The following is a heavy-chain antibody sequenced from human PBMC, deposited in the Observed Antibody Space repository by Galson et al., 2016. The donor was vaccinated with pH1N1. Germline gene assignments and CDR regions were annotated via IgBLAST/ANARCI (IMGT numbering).Heavy chain of an antibody. CDR3: AHTWFGEFLGYFDY. Sequence: PALVKPTQTLTLTCTFSGFSLSTSGVGVGWIRQPPGKALEWLALIYWDDDKRYGPSLKSRLTITKDTSKNQVVLTMTNMDPVDTATYYCAHTWFGEFLGYFDYWGQGTLVTVSS. J-gene: IGHJ4*02. CDR1: GFSLSTSGVG. D-gene: IGHD3-10*01. V-gene: IGHV2-5*05. CDR2: IYWDDDK.